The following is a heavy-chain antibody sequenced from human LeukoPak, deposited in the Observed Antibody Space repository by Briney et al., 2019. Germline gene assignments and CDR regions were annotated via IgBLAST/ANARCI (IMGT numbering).Heavy chain of an antibody. CDR2: ISGSGGST. CDR1: GFTFSSYA. J-gene: IGHJ4*02. V-gene: IGHV3-23*01. CDR3: AKVRRGLQNYY. Sequence: GGSLRLSCAASGFTFSSYAMSWIRQAPEKGLEWVSAISGSGGSTYYADSVKGRFTISRDNSKNTLYLQMNSLRAEDTAVYYCAKVRRGLQNYYWGQGTLVTVSS. D-gene: IGHD5-18*01.